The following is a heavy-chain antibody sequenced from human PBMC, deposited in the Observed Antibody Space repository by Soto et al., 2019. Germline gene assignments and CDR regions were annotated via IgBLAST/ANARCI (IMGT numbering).Heavy chain of an antibody. Sequence: PGESLKISCKGSGYSFTSYWIGWVRQMPGKGLEWMGIIYPGDSDTRYSPSFQGQVTISADKSISTAYLQWSSLKASDTAMYYCARQGKFLDQPGNNWFDPWGQGTLVTVSS. CDR3: ARQGKFLDQPGNNWFDP. CDR1: GYSFTSYW. CDR2: IYPGDSDT. J-gene: IGHJ5*02. V-gene: IGHV5-51*01. D-gene: IGHD3-3*01.